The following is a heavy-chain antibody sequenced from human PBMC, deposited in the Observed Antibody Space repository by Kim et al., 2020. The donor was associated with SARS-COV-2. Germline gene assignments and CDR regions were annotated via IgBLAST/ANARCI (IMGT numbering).Heavy chain of an antibody. V-gene: IGHV1-46*01. CDR1: GYTFTSYY. CDR3: ARVEGITIFGVPITSRPDYGMDV. D-gene: IGHD3-3*01. CDR2: INPSGGST. Sequence: ASVKVSCKASGYTFTSYYVHWVRQAPGQGLEWMGIINPSGGSTSYAQKFQGRVTMTRDTSTSTVYMELSSLRSEDTAVYYCARVEGITIFGVPITSRPDYGMDVWGQGTTVTVSS. J-gene: IGHJ6*02.